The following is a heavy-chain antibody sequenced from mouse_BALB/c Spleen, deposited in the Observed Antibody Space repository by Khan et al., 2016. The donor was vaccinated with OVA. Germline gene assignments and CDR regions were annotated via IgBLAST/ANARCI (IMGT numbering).Heavy chain of an antibody. V-gene: IGHV1-26*01. CDR2: VNPNTGGS. J-gene: IGHJ3*01. CDR1: GYSFTLYY. CDR3: ARGYDFFAY. Sequence: EVQLQQSGPDLVKPGASVKISCKASGYSFTLYYMTWVKQSHGKSLEWIGRVNPNTGGSDYNQEFKGKAILTVDKSSNTAYMELHSLTSEDSAVHYCARGYDFFAYWGQGTLVTVSA. D-gene: IGHD2-14*01.